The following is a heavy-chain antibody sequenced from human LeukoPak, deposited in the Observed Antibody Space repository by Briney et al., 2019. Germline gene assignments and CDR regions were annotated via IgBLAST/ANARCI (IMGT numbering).Heavy chain of an antibody. D-gene: IGHD5-12*01. CDR2: IYYSGST. J-gene: IGHJ4*02. V-gene: IGHV4-39*01. CDR3: ARLSRGMAPNPWVDY. Sequence: SETLSLTCTVSGGSISSSSYYWGWIRQPPGKGLEWIGSIYYSGSTYYNPSLKSRVTISVDTSKNQFSLKLSSVTAADTAVYYCARLSRGMAPNPWVDYWGQGTLVTVSS. CDR1: GGSISSSSYY.